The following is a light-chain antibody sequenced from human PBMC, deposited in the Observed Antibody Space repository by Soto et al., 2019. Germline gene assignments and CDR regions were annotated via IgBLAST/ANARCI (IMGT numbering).Light chain of an antibody. CDR1: QRVTNNY. CDR2: GAS. V-gene: IGKV3-20*01. J-gene: IGKJ1*01. Sequence: EIVLTQSPGTLSLSPGERATLSCRASQRVTNNYLAGYKNKPGQAPRLLIYGASNRATGIPDRFSGSGYGTDFTLTISRLEHEDFAVYYCQQYGSSGTFGQGTKVDIK. CDR3: QQYGSSGT.